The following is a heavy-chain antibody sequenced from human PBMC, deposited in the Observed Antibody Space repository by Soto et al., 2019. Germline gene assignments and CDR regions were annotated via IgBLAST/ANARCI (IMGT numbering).Heavy chain of an antibody. Sequence: GESLKISCKGSGYSFTSYWISWVRQMPGKGLEWMGSIDPSDSYTNYSPSFQGHVTISADKSISTAYLQWSSLKASDTAMYYWARHVVPTNYGMDVWGQGTTVTVSS. J-gene: IGHJ6*02. CDR3: ARHVVPTNYGMDV. D-gene: IGHD2-21*01. CDR1: GYSFTSYW. CDR2: IDPSDSYT. V-gene: IGHV5-10-1*01.